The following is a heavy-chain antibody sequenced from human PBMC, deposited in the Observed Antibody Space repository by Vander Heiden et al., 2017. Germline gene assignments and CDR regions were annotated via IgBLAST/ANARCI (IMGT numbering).Heavy chain of an antibody. V-gene: IGHV1-69*01. J-gene: IGHJ6*01. CDR3: VIGSRALWYV. D-gene: IGHD3-16*01. CDR1: GGSLSNYC. CDR2: IIPIFGTA. Sequence: QLQRGQSGAEVKKPGSSVKVSCHAPGGSLSNYCIRWVRQASRQVLEWTGGIIPIFGTADYAQKFQVRVTITAVESKSTAHMHRSSLRSEDTGGCYCVIGSRALWYVW.